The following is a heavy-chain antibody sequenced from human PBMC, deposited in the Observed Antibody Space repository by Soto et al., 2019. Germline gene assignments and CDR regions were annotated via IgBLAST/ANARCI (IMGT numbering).Heavy chain of an antibody. D-gene: IGHD3-22*01. J-gene: IGHJ4*02. V-gene: IGHV1-18*04. Sequence: ASVKVSCKASGYTFTSYGISWVRQAPGQGLEWMGWISAYNGNTNYAQKLQGRVTMTTDTSTSTASMELRSLRSDDTAVYYCARDSSGYYSRSLDFDYWGQGTLVTVSS. CDR3: ARDSSGYYSRSLDFDY. CDR1: GYTFTSYG. CDR2: ISAYNGNT.